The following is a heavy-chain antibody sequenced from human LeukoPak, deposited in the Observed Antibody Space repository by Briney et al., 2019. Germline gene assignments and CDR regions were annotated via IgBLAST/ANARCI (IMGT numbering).Heavy chain of an antibody. CDR1: GFTFSSYD. Sequence: WGSLTLSCAASGFTFSSYDMSWVRQAPGKGLEWVPAISDSGGSTYYADPVKGRFTISRDNSNNTLYLQMNSLSAEDTAVHYCAKEGRFSHFYYGMDVWGQGTTVTVSS. CDR3: AKEGRFSHFYYGMDV. V-gene: IGHV3-23*01. CDR2: ISDSGGST. D-gene: IGHD3-16*01. J-gene: IGHJ6*02.